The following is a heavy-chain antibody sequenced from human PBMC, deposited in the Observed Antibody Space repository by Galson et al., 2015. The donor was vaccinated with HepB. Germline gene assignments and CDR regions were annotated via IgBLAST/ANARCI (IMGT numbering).Heavy chain of an antibody. D-gene: IGHD2-15*01. CDR1: GYTFTTYY. V-gene: IGHV1-46*01. CDR2: INPSDGST. J-gene: IGHJ3*02. Sequence: SVKVSCKASGYTFTTYYMHWVRQAPGPGLEWMGIINPSDGSTSYAQKLQGRVPMTRDTSTSTVYMELSSLRSEDTAVYYCARYAREFCRGSNCYDAFDIWGQGTKVTVSS. CDR3: ARYAREFCRGSNCYDAFDI.